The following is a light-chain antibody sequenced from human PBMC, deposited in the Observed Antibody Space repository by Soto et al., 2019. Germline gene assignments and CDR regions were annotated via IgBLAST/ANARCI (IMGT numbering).Light chain of an antibody. CDR3: QQYNAYSGT. Sequence: DIQMTQSPSTLSASVGDIVTITCRASQNVENYLAWYQQKPGKAPKLLIYKASGLESAVPSRFVGSGYGTEFSLTISSLQSDDFATYYYQQYNAYSGTFGQGTKVDI. V-gene: IGKV1-5*03. CDR1: QNVENY. CDR2: KAS. J-gene: IGKJ1*01.